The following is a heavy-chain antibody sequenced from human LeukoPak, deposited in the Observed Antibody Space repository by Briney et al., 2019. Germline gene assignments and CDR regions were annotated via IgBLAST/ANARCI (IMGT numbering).Heavy chain of an antibody. CDR3: ATGPSPTYYYGSGSFLNWFDP. D-gene: IGHD3-10*01. CDR1: GYTLTGLS. J-gene: IGHJ5*02. V-gene: IGHV1-24*01. CDR2: FDPEDGET. Sequence: ASVKVSCKVSGYTLTGLSMHWVRQAPGKGLEWMGGFDPEDGETIYAQKFQGRVTMTEDTSTDTAYMELSSLRSEDTAVYYCATGPSPTYYYGSGSFLNWFDPWGQGTLVTVSS.